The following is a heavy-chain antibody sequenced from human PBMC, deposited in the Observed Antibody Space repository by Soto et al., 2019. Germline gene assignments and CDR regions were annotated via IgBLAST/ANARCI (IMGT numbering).Heavy chain of an antibody. CDR1: GFSLNTGGVG. V-gene: IGHV2-5*02. J-gene: IGHJ4*02. CDR3: THTPFFGDKLDY. CDR2: IYWDDDK. Sequence: KESGPTLVKPTQTLTLTCTFSGFSLNTGGVGVGWIRQPPGKALEWLAVIYWDDDKRYSPSLKSRLTISKDTSKNQVVLTMTNMDPVDTATYYCTHTPFFGDKLDYWGQGALVTVSS. D-gene: IGHD2-21*01.